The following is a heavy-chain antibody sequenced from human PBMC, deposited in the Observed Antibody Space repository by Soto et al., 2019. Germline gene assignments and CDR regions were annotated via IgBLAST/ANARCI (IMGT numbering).Heavy chain of an antibody. CDR1: GGSISSGDYY. Sequence: SETLSLTCTVSGGSISSGDYYWSWIRQPPGKGLEWIGYIYYSGSTYYNPSLKSRVIISVDTSKNQFSLKLSSVTAADTAVYYCARDQGYCSGGSCYGENYYYYGMDVWGQGTTVTVSS. J-gene: IGHJ6*02. CDR3: ARDQGYCSGGSCYGENYYYYGMDV. D-gene: IGHD2-15*01. V-gene: IGHV4-30-4*01. CDR2: IYYSGST.